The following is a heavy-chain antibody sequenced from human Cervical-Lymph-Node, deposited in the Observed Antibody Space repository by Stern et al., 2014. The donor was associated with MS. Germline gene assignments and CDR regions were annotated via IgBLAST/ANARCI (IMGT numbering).Heavy chain of an antibody. CDR1: GYIFTAFF. CDR3: AREATRIVVGIDY. D-gene: IGHD3-22*01. V-gene: IGHV1-2*06. J-gene: IGHJ4*02. Sequence: VQLEESGTKMQKPGASVKVSCKASGYIFTAFFIHWVRQVPGQGLEWMGRLNPNSDDPTYAQNFQDRVTLTRDTSTGTAYLELGRLTSADTAVYYCAREATRIVVGIDYWGQGTQVTVSS. CDR2: LNPNSDDP.